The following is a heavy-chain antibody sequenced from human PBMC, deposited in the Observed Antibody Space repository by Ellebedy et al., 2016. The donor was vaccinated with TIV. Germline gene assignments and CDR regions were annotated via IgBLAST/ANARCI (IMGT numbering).Heavy chain of an antibody. V-gene: IGHV1-8*01. CDR3: ARGITMVRGARGYYFDY. Sequence: ASVKVSCXASGYTFTSYDINWVRQATGQGLEWMGWMNPNSGNTGYAQKFQGRVTMTRNTSISTAYMELSSLRSEDTAVYYCARGITMVRGARGYYFDYWGQGTLVTVSS. D-gene: IGHD3-10*01. CDR1: GYTFTSYD. CDR2: MNPNSGNT. J-gene: IGHJ4*02.